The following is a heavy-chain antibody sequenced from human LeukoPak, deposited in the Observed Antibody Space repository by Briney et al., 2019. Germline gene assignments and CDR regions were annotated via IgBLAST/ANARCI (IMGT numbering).Heavy chain of an antibody. CDR1: GYTFTGYY. Sequence: GASVKVSCKASGYTFTGYYMHWVRQAPGQGLEWMGRINPNSGGTNYAQKFQGRVTMTRDTSISTAYMELSRLRSDDTAVYYCASAHRNYGSGSYYNGFDPWGQGTLVTVSS. J-gene: IGHJ5*02. V-gene: IGHV1-2*06. D-gene: IGHD3-10*01. CDR3: ASAHRNYGSGSYYNGFDP. CDR2: INPNSGGT.